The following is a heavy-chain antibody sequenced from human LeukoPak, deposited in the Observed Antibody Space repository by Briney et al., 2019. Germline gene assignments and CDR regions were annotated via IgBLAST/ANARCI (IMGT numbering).Heavy chain of an antibody. J-gene: IGHJ4*02. Sequence: GSLRLSCAASGFTFSSYAMNWVRQAPGKGLEWIGSVYFSGSTYYNPSLKSRVSISVDTSKNQFSLKLSSVTAADTAVYYCARGGSYWDIWGQGTLVTVSS. V-gene: IGHV4-39*07. CDR1: GFTFSSYA. D-gene: IGHD3-10*01. CDR3: ARGGSYWDI. CDR2: VYFSGST.